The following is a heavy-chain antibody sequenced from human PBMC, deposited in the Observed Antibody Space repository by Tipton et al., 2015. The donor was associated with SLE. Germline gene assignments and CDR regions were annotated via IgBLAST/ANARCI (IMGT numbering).Heavy chain of an antibody. CDR2: IYPADSDT. J-gene: IGHJ5*02. Sequence: QLVQSGAEVKKAGESLQISCKGPEYSLTNYWIGWVRQLPGKGLEWMGVIYPADSDTRYSPSFQGHVTISAGTSSDTAYLQWSSLKASDSAMYYCARRPSGYFPFETWGQGTLVTVSS. CDR3: ARRPSGYFPFET. D-gene: IGHD5-12*01. CDR1: EYSLTNYW. V-gene: IGHV5-51*03.